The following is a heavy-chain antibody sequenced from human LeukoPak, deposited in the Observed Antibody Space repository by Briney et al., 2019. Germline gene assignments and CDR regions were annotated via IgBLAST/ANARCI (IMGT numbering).Heavy chain of an antibody. D-gene: IGHD3-10*01. V-gene: IGHV3-30*04. J-gene: IGHJ3*02. CDR1: GFTFSSYA. CDR2: ISDDGSNK. Sequence: PGGSLRLSCAASGFTFSSYAIHWVRQAPGEGLEWVTVISDDGSNKYYGNSVKGRFTISRDNAKNSLYLEMNSLRAEDTALYYCAKDRGYYGSGKAFDIWGQGTMVTVSS. CDR3: AKDRGYYGSGKAFDI.